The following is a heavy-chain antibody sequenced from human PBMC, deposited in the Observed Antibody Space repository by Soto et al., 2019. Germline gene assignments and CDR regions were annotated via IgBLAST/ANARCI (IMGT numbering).Heavy chain of an antibody. J-gene: IGHJ4*02. Sequence: QVQLVQSGAEVKKPGASVKVSCKASGYTFTSYGISWVRQAPGQGLEWMGWISAYNGNTNYAQKLQGRVTMTTDTSTSTAYMELRSLRSDDTAVYYCAREVESYDILTGYPKSGENYFDYWRQGTLVTVSS. D-gene: IGHD3-9*01. CDR3: AREVESYDILTGYPKSGENYFDY. CDR1: GYTFTSYG. CDR2: ISAYNGNT. V-gene: IGHV1-18*01.